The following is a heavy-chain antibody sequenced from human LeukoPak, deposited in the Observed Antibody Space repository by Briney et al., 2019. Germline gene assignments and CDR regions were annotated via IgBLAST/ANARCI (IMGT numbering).Heavy chain of an antibody. D-gene: IGHD2-2*02. CDR1: GFTFSSYS. CDR3: TQTPHCSSTSCYRYYYMDV. Sequence: PGGSLRLSCAASGFTFSSYSMNWVRQAPGKGLEWVSYISSSSSTIYYADSVKGRFTISRDNAKNSLYLQMNSLRAEDTAVYYCTQTPHCSSTSCYRYYYMDVWGKGTTVTVSS. CDR2: ISSSSSTI. V-gene: IGHV3-48*01. J-gene: IGHJ6*03.